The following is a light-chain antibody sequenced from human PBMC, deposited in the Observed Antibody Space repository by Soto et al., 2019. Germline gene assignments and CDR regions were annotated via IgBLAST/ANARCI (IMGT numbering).Light chain of an antibody. CDR2: GAS. CDR1: QSVSSRY. Sequence: EIVLTQSPGTLSLSPGERATLSCRASQSVSSRYLAWYQQKPGQAPRLLIYGASSRATGIPDRFSGSGSGTDFTLTISRLEPEDFAMYYCQQYGFSPPYSFCQGTKLEIK. V-gene: IGKV3-20*01. J-gene: IGKJ2*01. CDR3: QQYGFSPPYS.